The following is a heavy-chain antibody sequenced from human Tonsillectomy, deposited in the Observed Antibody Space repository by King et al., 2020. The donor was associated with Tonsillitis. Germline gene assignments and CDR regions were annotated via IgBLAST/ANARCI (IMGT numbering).Heavy chain of an antibody. Sequence: VQLVESGGGLVQPGGSLRLSCAASGFTFSSYSMNWVRQAPGKGLEWVSYISSSSSTIYYADSVKGRFTISRDNAKNSLYLHMNSLRAEDTAVYYCSRVGGWDAFDIWGQGTMVTVSS. CDR1: GFTFSSYS. J-gene: IGHJ3*02. D-gene: IGHD3-3*01. CDR2: ISSSSSTI. V-gene: IGHV3-48*04. CDR3: SRVGGWDAFDI.